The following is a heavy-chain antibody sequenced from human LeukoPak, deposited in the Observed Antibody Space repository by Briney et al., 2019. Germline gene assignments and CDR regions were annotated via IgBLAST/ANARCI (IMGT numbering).Heavy chain of an antibody. CDR1: LFTSTSYS. CDR3: ARGRGYSGYDDFRY. V-gene: IGHV3-7*04. D-gene: IGHD5-12*01. Sequence: VGSLRLSRAPSLFTSTSYSTSWVRHAPEKGHKWVAKINQHCIEQSCQHPVNAPFNISRDNAKNSLYLQLNSLSAEDTAVYYCARGRGYSGYDDFRYCGQGTLVTVSS. J-gene: IGHJ4*02. CDR2: INQHCIEQ.